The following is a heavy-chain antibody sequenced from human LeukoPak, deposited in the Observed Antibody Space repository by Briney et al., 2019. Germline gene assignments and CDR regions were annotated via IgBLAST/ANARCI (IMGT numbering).Heavy chain of an antibody. CDR2: ISAYNGNT. D-gene: IGHD2-2*01. J-gene: IGHJ4*02. Sequence: ASVKVSCKASGYTFTSYGISWVRQAPGQGLEWMGWISAYNGNTNYAQKLQGRVTMTTDTSTSTAYMELRSLGSDDTAVYYCARAEYCSSTSCYSGGRLYSSSAGDYWGQGTLVTVSS. V-gene: IGHV1-18*01. CDR3: ARAEYCSSTSCYSGGRLYSSSAGDY. CDR1: GYTFTSYG.